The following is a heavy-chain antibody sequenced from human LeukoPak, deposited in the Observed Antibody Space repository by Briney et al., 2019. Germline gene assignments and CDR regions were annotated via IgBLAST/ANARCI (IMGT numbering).Heavy chain of an antibody. Sequence: ASVKVSCKASGGTFSSYAISWVRQAPGQGLEWMGGIIPIFGTANYAQKFQGRVTITADESTSTAYMELSSLRSEDTAVYYCANQGAGRAFDIWGQGTMVTVSS. CDR2: IIPIFGTA. CDR1: GGTFSSYA. J-gene: IGHJ3*02. V-gene: IGHV1-69*01. D-gene: IGHD1-26*01. CDR3: ANQGAGRAFDI.